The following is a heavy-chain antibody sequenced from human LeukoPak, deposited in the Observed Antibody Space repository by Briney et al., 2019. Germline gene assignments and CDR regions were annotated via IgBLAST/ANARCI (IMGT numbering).Heavy chain of an antibody. CDR2: ISSRGGST. Sequence: GGSLRLSCAASGFIFSNYAMSWVRQVPGRGLEWVSTISSRGGSTYVADSVKGRFTISRDNSKNSLYLQMNTVRAEDTAVYYCVKGPRPDITVAHTVENWGQGTLVTVSS. D-gene: IGHD6-19*01. CDR1: GFIFSNYA. J-gene: IGHJ4*02. CDR3: VKGPRPDITVAHTVEN. V-gene: IGHV3-23*01.